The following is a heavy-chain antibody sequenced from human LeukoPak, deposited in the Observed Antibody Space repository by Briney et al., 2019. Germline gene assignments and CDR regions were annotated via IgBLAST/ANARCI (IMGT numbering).Heavy chain of an antibody. CDR3: ARDQYDFWTFDY. Sequence: ASVKVSCKASGYTFTSYYMHWVRQAPGQGLEWMGIINPSGGSTSYAQKFQGRVTMTRDTSTSTVYMGLSSLRSEDTAVYYCARDQYDFWTFDYWGQGTLVTVSS. V-gene: IGHV1-46*01. CDR2: INPSGGST. CDR1: GYTFTSYY. D-gene: IGHD3-3*01. J-gene: IGHJ4*02.